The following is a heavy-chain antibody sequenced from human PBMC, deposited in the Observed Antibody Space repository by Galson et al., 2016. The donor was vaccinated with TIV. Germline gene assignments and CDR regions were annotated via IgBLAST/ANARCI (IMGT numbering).Heavy chain of an antibody. V-gene: IGHV1-46*01. D-gene: IGHD2-2*01. CDR3: AREMPATFFFDY. Sequence: SVKVSCKAYGYTFTSYHLHWVRQAPVQGLEWMGIIKDTGVTTTYPQRFQGRLTITRDTSTTTVYMELSSLRSEDTAVYYCAREMPATFFFDYWGQGTLVTVSS. CDR2: IKDTGVTT. CDR1: GYTFTSYH. J-gene: IGHJ4*02.